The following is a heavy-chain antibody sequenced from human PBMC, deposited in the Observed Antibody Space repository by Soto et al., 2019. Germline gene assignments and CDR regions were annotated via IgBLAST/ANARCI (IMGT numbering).Heavy chain of an antibody. V-gene: IGHV4-38-2*01. D-gene: IGHD3-16*01. Sequence: SETLSLTCGVSGYSITSGFYWDWVRQSPGKGLEWIGTISYSAKTFYNPSLASRFSMAVDSSKNQFSLRLTSVTAADTALYYCTRGAGAPWVRFDSWGRGILVTVSS. J-gene: IGHJ4*02. CDR1: GYSITSGFY. CDR3: TRGAGAPWVRFDS. CDR2: ISYSAKT.